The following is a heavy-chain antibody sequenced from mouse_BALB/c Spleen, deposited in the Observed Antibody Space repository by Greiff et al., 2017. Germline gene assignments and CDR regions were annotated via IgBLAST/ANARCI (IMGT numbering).Heavy chain of an antibody. J-gene: IGHJ2*01. CDR3: AWGTTHFDY. CDR1: GYTFTSYW. CDR2: INPSTGYT. V-gene: IGHV1-7*01. Sequence: QVQLQQSGAELAKPGASVKMSCKASGYTFTSYWMHWVKQRPGQGLEWIGYINPSTGYTEYNQKFKDKATLTADKSSSTAYMQLSSLTSEDSAVYYCAWGTTHFDYWGQGTTLTVSS. D-gene: IGHD1-1*01.